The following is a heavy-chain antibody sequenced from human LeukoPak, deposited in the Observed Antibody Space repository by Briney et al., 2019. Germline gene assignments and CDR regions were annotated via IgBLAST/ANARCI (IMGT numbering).Heavy chain of an antibody. CDR3: ARSNIAWGYYFDY. V-gene: IGHV4-30-2*01. CDR1: GGSISSGGYS. Sequence: SQTLSLTCAVSGGSISSGGYSWSWIRQPPGKGLEWIGYIYHSGSTYYNPSLKSRVTISVDRSKNQFSLKLSSVTAADTAVYYCARSNIAWGYYFDYWGQGTLVTVSS. CDR2: IYHSGST. D-gene: IGHD3-16*01. J-gene: IGHJ4*02.